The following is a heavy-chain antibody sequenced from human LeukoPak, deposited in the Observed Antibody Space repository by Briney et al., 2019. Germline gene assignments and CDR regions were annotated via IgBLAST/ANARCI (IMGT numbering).Heavy chain of an antibody. Sequence: GASVKVSCKASGYTFTSYAMHWVRQAPGQRLEWMGWINAGNGNTKYSQKFQGRVTITRDTSASTAHMELSSLRSEDTAVYYCAREGTGYSSIDYYGMDVWGQGTTVTVSS. D-gene: IGHD6-13*01. CDR2: INAGNGNT. CDR1: GYTFTSYA. J-gene: IGHJ6*02. CDR3: AREGTGYSSIDYYGMDV. V-gene: IGHV1-3*01.